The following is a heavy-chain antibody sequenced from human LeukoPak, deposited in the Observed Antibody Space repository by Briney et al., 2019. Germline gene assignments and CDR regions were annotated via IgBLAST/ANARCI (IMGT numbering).Heavy chain of an antibody. V-gene: IGHV3-7*01. CDR2: IRQGGREK. J-gene: IGHJ6*03. CDR3: AREYCSGGSCYSYYYYYYMDV. Sequence: QPGGPLRLSCAASGFTFSSYWMSWVRQAPGKGLEGVANIRQGGREKYYVDSVKGRFTISRDNAKNSLYLQMNSLRAEDTAVYYCAREYCSGGSCYSYYYYYYMDVWGKGTTVTVSS. CDR1: GFTFSSYW. D-gene: IGHD2-15*01.